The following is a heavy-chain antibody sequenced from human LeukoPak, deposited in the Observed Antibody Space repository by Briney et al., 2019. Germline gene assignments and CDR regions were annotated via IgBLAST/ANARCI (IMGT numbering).Heavy chain of an antibody. J-gene: IGHJ4*02. D-gene: IGHD3-22*01. CDR3: ARENYYDSSGLDY. Sequence: GGSLRLSCAASGFTVSSNYMSWVRQAPGTGLEWVSVIYSGGSTYYADSVKGRFTISRDNSKNSLYLQMNSLRAEDTAVYYCARENYYDSSGLDYWGQGTLVTVSS. CDR1: GFTVSSNY. V-gene: IGHV3-53*01. CDR2: IYSGGST.